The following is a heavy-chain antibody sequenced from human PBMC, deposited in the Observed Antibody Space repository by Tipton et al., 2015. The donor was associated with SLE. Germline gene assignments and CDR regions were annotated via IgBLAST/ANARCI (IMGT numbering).Heavy chain of an antibody. CDR3: ARGPIVVVIAAVWYFDL. J-gene: IGHJ2*01. V-gene: IGHV1-69*05. CDR2: IIPIFGTA. Sequence: QLVQSGAEVKKPGSSVKVSCKASGGTFSSYAISWVRQAPGQGLEWMGGIIPIFGTANYARKFQGRVTITTGESTSTAYMELSSLRSEDTAVYYCARGPIVVVIAAVWYFDLWGRGTLVTVSS. CDR1: GGTFSSYA. D-gene: IGHD2-21*01.